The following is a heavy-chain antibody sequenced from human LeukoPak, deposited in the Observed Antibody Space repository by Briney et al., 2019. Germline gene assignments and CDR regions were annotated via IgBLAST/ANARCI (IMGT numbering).Heavy chain of an antibody. CDR1: AFTFSSYA. Sequence: GGSLRLSCAASAFTFSSYAMSWVRQAPGKRLEWVSAISGSGGSTYYADSVKGRFTISRDNAKNTLYLQMNTLRAEDTAVYYCAKDRTITMVGGLTGHRQYYFEYWGQGTLVTVSS. D-gene: IGHD3-10*01. V-gene: IGHV3-23*01. CDR2: ISGSGGST. CDR3: AKDRTITMVGGLTGHRQYYFEY. J-gene: IGHJ4*02.